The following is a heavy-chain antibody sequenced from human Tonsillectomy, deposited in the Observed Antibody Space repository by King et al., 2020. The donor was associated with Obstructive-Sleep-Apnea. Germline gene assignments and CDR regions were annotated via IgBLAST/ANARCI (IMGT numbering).Heavy chain of an antibody. J-gene: IGHJ4*02. D-gene: IGHD4-17*01. CDR1: GFTFSTYE. CDR2: ISYDGSDK. CDR3: ATYGDYPGSSFDY. Sequence: VQLVESGGGVVQPGRSLRLSCAASGFTFSTYEMHWVRQAPGKGLEGVAVISYDGSDKYYADSLKGRFTISRDNSKNTLSLQMNSLTTEDTAVFYCATYGDYPGSSFDYWGQGTLVTVSS. V-gene: IGHV3-30*04.